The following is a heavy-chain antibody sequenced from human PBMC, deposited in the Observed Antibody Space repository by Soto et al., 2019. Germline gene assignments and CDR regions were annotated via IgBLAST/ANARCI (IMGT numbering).Heavy chain of an antibody. V-gene: IGHV4-31*03. CDR3: ARDGAGAYGLGWFDP. Sequence: QVQLQESGPRLVKPSQTLSLTCTVSGDSISRGGYYWNWLGQHPRKGLEWIGYIYHSGSTIYNPSLKSRVTISVDTSKNRLSLELSNVTAADTAIYYCARDGAGAYGLGWFDPWGQGILVTVSS. CDR1: GDSISRGGYY. CDR2: IYHSGST. J-gene: IGHJ5*02. D-gene: IGHD2-21*01.